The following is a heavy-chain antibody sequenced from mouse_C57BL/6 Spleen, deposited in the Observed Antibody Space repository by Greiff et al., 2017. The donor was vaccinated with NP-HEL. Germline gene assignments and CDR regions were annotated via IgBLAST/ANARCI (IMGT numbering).Heavy chain of an antibody. CDR1: GYTFTSYW. CDR3: ARDHYGSSYGWFAY. J-gene: IGHJ3*01. D-gene: IGHD1-1*01. Sequence: QVQLKQPGAELVKPGASVKLSCKASGYTFTSYWMHWVKQRPGRGLEWIGRIDPNSGGTKYNEKFKSKATLTVDKPSSTAYMQLSSLTSEDSAVYYCARDHYGSSYGWFAYWGQGTLVTVSA. CDR2: IDPNSGGT. V-gene: IGHV1-72*01.